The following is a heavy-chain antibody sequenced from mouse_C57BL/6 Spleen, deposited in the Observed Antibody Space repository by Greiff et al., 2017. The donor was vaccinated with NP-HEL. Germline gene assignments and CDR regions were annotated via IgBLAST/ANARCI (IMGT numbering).Heavy chain of an antibody. V-gene: IGHV5-6*01. CDR3: ARGATVVADYFDY. J-gene: IGHJ2*01. D-gene: IGHD1-1*01. Sequence: EVQLQQSGGDLVKPGGSLKLSCAASGFTFSSYGMSWVRQTPDKRLEWVATISSGGSYTYYPDSVKGRCTISRDNAKNTLYLQMSSLTSEDTAMYDCARGATVVADYFDYWGQGTTLTVAS. CDR2: ISSGGSYT. CDR1: GFTFSSYG.